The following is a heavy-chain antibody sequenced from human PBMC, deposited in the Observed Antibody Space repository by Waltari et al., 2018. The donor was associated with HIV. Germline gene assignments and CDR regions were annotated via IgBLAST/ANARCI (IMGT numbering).Heavy chain of an antibody. CDR3: ATGGGTTSIQLYDLDV. V-gene: IGHV1-24*01. CDR2: FDPEDDET. D-gene: IGHD1-26*01. CDR1: GYPLTELS. Sequence: QFQLIQSGAEVTQPGASVKVYCKVFGYPLTELSMHWVRQAPGKGLEWMGGFDPEDDETIDEQKFQGRVTMTEDTSTDSAYMELSSRTSEDTAVYYCATGGGTTSIQLYDLDVWGQGTTVTVSS. J-gene: IGHJ6*02.